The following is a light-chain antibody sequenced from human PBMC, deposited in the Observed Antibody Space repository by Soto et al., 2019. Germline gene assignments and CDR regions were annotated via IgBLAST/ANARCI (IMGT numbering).Light chain of an antibody. CDR1: QSVSSSY. CDR2: GAS. J-gene: IGKJ5*01. V-gene: IGKV3-20*01. CDR3: HQYGSSPPVT. Sequence: ENVLTQSPGTLSLSPGERATLSCRASQSVSSSYLAWYQQKPGQAPRLLIYGASSRATGIPVRFSGSGSGTDFTLTISRLEPEDFAMSYCHQYGSSPPVTFGQGTRLEIK.